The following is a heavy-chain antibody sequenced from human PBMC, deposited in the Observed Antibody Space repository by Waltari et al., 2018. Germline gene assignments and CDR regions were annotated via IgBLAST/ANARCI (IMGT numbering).Heavy chain of an antibody. CDR1: GGSISSYY. D-gene: IGHD6-13*01. CDR2: IYYSGST. Sequence: QVQLQESGPGLVKPSETLSLTCTVSGGSISSYYWSWIRQPPGKGLEWIGYIYYSGSTNYNPSLKSRVTISVDTSKNQFSLKLSSVTAADTAVYYCATLSGYNSSWGDDAFDIWGQGTMVTVSS. CDR3: ATLSGYNSSWGDDAFDI. J-gene: IGHJ3*02. V-gene: IGHV4-59*01.